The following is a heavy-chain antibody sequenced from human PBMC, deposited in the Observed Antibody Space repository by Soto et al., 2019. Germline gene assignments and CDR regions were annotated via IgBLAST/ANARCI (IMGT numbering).Heavy chain of an antibody. CDR3: AKGWDIVVGADYYGMDV. V-gene: IGHV3-23*01. CDR2: ISGSGGST. J-gene: IGHJ6*02. D-gene: IGHD2-15*01. CDR1: GFTFSSYA. Sequence: GGSLRLSCAASGFTFSSYAMSWVRQAPGKGLEWVSAISGSGGSTYYADSVKGRFTISRDNSKNTLYLQMNSLRAEDTAVYYCAKGWDIVVGADYYGMDVWGQGTTVTVSS.